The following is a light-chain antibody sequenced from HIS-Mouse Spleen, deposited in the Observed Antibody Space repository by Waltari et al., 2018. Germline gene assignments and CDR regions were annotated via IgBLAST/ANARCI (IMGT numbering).Light chain of an antibody. Sequence: DIQMTQSPSSLSASVGDRVTITCRASQSISSYLNWYQQKPGKAPKLLIYAASSLQSGVPSRFSGSGSGTDFTLTISSLQPEDFATYYCQQYDNLHRLTFGPGTKVDIK. CDR2: AAS. CDR1: QSISSY. CDR3: QQYDNLHRLT. V-gene: IGKV1-39*01. J-gene: IGKJ3*01.